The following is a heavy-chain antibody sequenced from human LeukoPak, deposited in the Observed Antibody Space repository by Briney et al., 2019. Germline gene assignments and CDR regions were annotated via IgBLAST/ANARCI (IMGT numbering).Heavy chain of an antibody. Sequence: GGSLRLSCAASGFTFSSYAMSWVRQAPGKGLEWVSAISGSGGSTYYADSVKGWFTISRDNSKNTLYLQMNSLRAEDTAVYYCAKDKQTFGELFGYYFDYWGQGTLVTVSS. J-gene: IGHJ4*02. CDR1: GFTFSSYA. CDR2: ISGSGGST. V-gene: IGHV3-23*01. CDR3: AKDKQTFGELFGYYFDY. D-gene: IGHD3-10*01.